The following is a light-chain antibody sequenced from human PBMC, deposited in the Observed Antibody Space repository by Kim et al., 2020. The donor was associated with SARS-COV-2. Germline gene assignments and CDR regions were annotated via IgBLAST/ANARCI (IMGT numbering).Light chain of an antibody. CDR1: QSLRHSNGDNY. CDR2: LAS. V-gene: IGKV2-28*01. J-gene: IGKJ2*01. CDR3: MQALQTPYA. Sequence: DIVITQSPLSLAATPGEPASISCRSSQSLRHSNGDNYLDWYVQRPGQSPQLLIYLASSRASGVSDRFSGSGSGTDFTLRISRVEAEDFGVYYCMQALQTPYAFGQGTKLEI.